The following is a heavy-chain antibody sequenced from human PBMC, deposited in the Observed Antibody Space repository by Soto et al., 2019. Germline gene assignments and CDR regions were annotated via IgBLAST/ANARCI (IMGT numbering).Heavy chain of an antibody. V-gene: IGHV1-69*13. CDR1: GGTLSRDA. CDR2: IIPIFGTA. D-gene: IGHD2-2*01. Sequence: ASVEVYCKTSGGTLSRDAISWVRQDTGEGLEWMGGIIPIFGTANYAQKFQGRVTITADESTSTAYMELSSLRSEDTAVYYCARTDCSSTSCYVYYYYYGMDVWGQGITVTGSS. J-gene: IGHJ6*02. CDR3: ARTDCSSTSCYVYYYYYGMDV.